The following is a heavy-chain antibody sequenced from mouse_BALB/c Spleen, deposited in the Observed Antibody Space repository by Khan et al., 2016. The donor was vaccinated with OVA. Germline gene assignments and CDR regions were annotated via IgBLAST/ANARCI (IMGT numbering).Heavy chain of an antibody. Sequence: EVQLQESGPGLVKPSQSLSLTCTVTGYSITSDYAWNWIRQFPGNKLEWMGYISYSGRTSYNPSLKSRISITRDTSKNQFFLQLNSVTTEDTATDYCARSVTITTFVATDFDYWGQGTTLTVSS. CDR1: GYSITSDYA. D-gene: IGHD1-1*01. J-gene: IGHJ2*01. CDR2: ISYSGRT. V-gene: IGHV3-2*02. CDR3: ARSVTITTFVATDFDY.